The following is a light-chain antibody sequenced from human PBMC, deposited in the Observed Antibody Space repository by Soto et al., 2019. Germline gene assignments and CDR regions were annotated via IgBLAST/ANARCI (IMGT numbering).Light chain of an antibody. V-gene: IGKV3-11*01. CDR1: QSVSSY. Sequence: EIVLTQSPATLSLSPGERATLSCRASQSVSSYLAWYQQKPGQAPRLLIYDASNRATGIPARFSGSGSGTVFTLTISSLEPEDFAVYYCQQRSNWLSTFGQGTRLEIK. CDR2: DAS. J-gene: IGKJ5*01. CDR3: QQRSNWLST.